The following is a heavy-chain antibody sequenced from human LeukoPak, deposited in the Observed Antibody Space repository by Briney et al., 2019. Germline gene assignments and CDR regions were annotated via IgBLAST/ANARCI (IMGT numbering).Heavy chain of an antibody. CDR3: ATSVVVAATRLTNYYYYYYMDV. CDR1: GYTLTELS. D-gene: IGHD2-15*01. V-gene: IGHV1-24*01. CDR2: FDPEDGET. Sequence: ASVKVSCKVSGYTLTELSMHWVRQAPGKGLEWMGGFDPEDGETIYAQKFQGRVTMTEDTSTDTAYMELSSLRSEDTAVYYCATSVVVAATRLTNYYYYYYMDVWGKGTTVTVSS. J-gene: IGHJ6*03.